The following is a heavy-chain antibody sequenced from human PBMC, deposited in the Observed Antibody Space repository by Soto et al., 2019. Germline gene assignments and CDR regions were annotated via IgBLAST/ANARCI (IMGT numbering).Heavy chain of an antibody. D-gene: IGHD3-10*01. CDR2: ISDDGVSK. CDR3: ARAYYFGSGTSYTLYY. CDR1: GFTFSNYG. Sequence: GGSLRLSCAASGFTFSNYGMHWVRQAPGRGLEWVAVISDDGVSKYYADSVQGRFTISRDNSESAVFLQMNSLRPDDTALYFCARAYYFGSGTSYTLYYWGQGTQVTVSS. V-gene: IGHV3-30*03. J-gene: IGHJ4*02.